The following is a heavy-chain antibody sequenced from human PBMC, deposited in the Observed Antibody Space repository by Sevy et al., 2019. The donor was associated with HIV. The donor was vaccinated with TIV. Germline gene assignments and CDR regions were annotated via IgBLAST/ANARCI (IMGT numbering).Heavy chain of an antibody. D-gene: IGHD3-22*01. V-gene: IGHV3-7*01. CDR1: GFTFSIIY. Sequence: GGSLRLSCAASGFTFSIIYMNWVRQAPGKGLEWVANIKQDGSEKYYVDSVKGRFTISRDNAKNSLYLQMNSLRAEDTAVYYCARASGYYYRDAFDIWGQGTMVTVSS. J-gene: IGHJ3*02. CDR2: IKQDGSEK. CDR3: ARASGYYYRDAFDI.